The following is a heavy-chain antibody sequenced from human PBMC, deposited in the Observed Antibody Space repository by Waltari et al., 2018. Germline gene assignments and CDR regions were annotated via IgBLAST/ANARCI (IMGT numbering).Heavy chain of an antibody. D-gene: IGHD6-13*01. Sequence: VQLVQSGAEVKKPGATVKISCKASGYTFTDYYMHWVQQAPGKGLEWMGGINPNSGGPKHAQKFQGRVTMTRDPSISTAYMGLSRLRSYDTAVYYCARAPAAAAQGGYFDYWGQGTLVTVSS. J-gene: IGHJ4*02. CDR1: GYTFTDYY. CDR2: INPNSGGP. V-gene: IGHV1-2*02. CDR3: ARAPAAAAQGGYFDY.